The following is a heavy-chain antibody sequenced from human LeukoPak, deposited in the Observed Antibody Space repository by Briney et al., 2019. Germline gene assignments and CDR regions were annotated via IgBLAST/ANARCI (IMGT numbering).Heavy chain of an antibody. V-gene: IGHV3-15*01. D-gene: IGHD5-18*01. Sequence: GGSLRLSCAASGFTFKNASMSWVRQAPGKGLEWVGRIKSKIDGGRTDYAAPVKGRFTISRDDSKNTLYLQMNSLTTEDTAVYFCAHRDITMVRVDYWGQGTLVTVSS. CDR2: IKSKIDGGRT. CDR3: AHRDITMVRVDY. J-gene: IGHJ4*02. CDR1: GFTFKNAS.